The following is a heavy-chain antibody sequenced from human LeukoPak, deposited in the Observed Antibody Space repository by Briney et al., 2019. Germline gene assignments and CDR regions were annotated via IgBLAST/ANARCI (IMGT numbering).Heavy chain of an antibody. CDR1: GGTFSSYA. CDR2: IIPIFGTA. J-gene: IGHJ6*02. V-gene: IGHV1-69*13. D-gene: IGHD6-13*01. Sequence: SVKVSCKASGGTFSSYAISWVRQAPGQGLEWMGGIIPIFGTANYAQKFQGRVTITADESTSTAYMELSSLRSEDTAVYYCARGDSSSSHYYYYGMGVWGQGTTVTVSS. CDR3: ARGDSSSSHYYYYGMGV.